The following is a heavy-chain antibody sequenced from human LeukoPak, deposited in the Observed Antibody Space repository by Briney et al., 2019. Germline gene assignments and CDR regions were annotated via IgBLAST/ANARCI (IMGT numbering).Heavy chain of an antibody. J-gene: IGHJ4*02. Sequence: QPGGSLRLSCAASGFTFRSYWMSWVRQVPGKGLEWVVNINEGGNEKNYVDSVKGRFTASRDNAQNSLYLQMNSLRVEDTAVYYCARHPNSNWDYWGQGTLVTVSS. V-gene: IGHV3-7*03. CDR3: ARHPNSNWDY. D-gene: IGHD6-13*01. CDR1: GFTFRSYW. CDR2: INEGGNEK.